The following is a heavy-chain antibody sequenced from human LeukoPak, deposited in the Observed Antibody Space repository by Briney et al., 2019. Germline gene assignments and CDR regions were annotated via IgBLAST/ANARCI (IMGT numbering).Heavy chain of an antibody. J-gene: IGHJ3*01. CDR3: AKSNGEWSRQHAFDF. V-gene: IGHV3-33*06. CDR2: IWHDGSTK. CDR1: GFTFSTYL. D-gene: IGHD3-3*01. Sequence: PGGSLRLSCAASGFTFSTYLMHWVRQAPGKGLDWVAIIWHDGSTKYYADSVKGRFTISRDNSKNTLYLEMNSLGAEDTALYFCAKSNGEWSRQHAFDFWGQGTMVTVSS.